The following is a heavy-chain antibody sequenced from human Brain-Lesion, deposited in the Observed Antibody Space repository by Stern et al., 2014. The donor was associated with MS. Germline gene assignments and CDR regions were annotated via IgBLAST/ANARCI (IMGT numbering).Heavy chain of an antibody. V-gene: IGHV1-24*01. Sequence: VQLLESGAEVKKPGASVKVSCKVSGYTLTELSMHWVRQAPGKGLEWMGGFDPEDAETIYAQKFQGRVTMTEDTSTDTAYMELSSLRSEDTAVYYCATLSPGAGGNYYRHFDYWGQGTLVTVSS. CDR2: FDPEDAET. CDR3: ATLSPGAGGNYYRHFDY. D-gene: IGHD1-26*01. CDR1: GYTLTELS. J-gene: IGHJ4*02.